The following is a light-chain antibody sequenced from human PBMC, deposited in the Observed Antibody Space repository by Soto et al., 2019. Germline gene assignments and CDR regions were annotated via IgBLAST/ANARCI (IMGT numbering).Light chain of an antibody. Sequence: DIGMTQTPLSSPVTLGQPASISCRSSQSLAHSDGNTYLSWVQQRPGQPPRHLIYEISNRFSGVPDRFSGSGAGTDFTLKISRVEAEDVGVYYCMQASQFPITFGQGTRLEIK. V-gene: IGKV2-24*01. J-gene: IGKJ5*01. CDR1: QSLAHSDGNTY. CDR2: EIS. CDR3: MQASQFPIT.